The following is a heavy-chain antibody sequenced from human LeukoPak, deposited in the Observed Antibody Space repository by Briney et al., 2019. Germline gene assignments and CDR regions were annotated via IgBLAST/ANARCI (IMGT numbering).Heavy chain of an antibody. V-gene: IGHV1-58*02. CDR3: AALGKSTGTTPYYYGMDV. Sequence: SEKVSCKASGFTFTSSAMQWVRHARGQRLEWIGWIVVGSGNTNYAQKFQERVTITRDMSTSTAYMELSSLRSEDTAVYYCAALGKSTGTTPYYYGMDVWGQGTTVTVSS. J-gene: IGHJ6*02. CDR2: IVVGSGNT. CDR1: GFTFTSSA. D-gene: IGHD1-7*01.